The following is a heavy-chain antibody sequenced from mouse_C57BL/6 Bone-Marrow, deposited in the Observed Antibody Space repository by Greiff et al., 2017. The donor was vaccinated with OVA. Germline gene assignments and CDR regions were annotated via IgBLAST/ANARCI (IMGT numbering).Heavy chain of an antibody. CDR3: ARDRAWFAY. J-gene: IGHJ3*01. CDR2: IYPRSGNT. Sequence: VKLQESGAELARPGASVKLSCKASGYTFTSYGISWVKQRTGQGLEWIGEIYPRSGNTYYNEKFKGKATLTADQSSSTAYMELRSLTSEDSAVYFCARDRAWFAYWGQGTLVTVSA. V-gene: IGHV1-81*01. CDR1: GYTFTSYG.